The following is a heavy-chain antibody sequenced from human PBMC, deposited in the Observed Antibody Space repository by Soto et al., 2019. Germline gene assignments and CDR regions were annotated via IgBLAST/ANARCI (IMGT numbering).Heavy chain of an antibody. CDR3: ARASQKGWFDP. Sequence: SENLSLTCTVSGGSISSGDYYWSWIRQPPGTGLEWIGYIYYSGSTYYNPSLKSRVTISVDTSKNQFSLKLSSVTAADTAVYYCARASQKGWFDPWGQGTLVTVSS. D-gene: IGHD6-6*01. J-gene: IGHJ5*02. CDR1: GGSISSGDYY. V-gene: IGHV4-30-4*01. CDR2: IYYSGST.